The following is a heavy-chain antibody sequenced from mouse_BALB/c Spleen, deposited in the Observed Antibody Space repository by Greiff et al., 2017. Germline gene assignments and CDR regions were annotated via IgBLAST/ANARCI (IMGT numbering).Heavy chain of an antibody. J-gene: IGHJ4*01. V-gene: IGHV2-2*02. D-gene: IGHD1-1*01. Sequence: QVQLKESGPGLVQPSQSLSITCTVSGFSLTSYGVHWVRQSPGKGLEWLGVIWSGGSTDYNAAFISRLSISKDNSKSQVFFKMNSLQANDTAIYYCARNGNYYGSSSYYYAMDYWGQGTSVTVSS. CDR1: GFSLTSYG. CDR2: IWSGGST. CDR3: ARNGNYYGSSSYYYAMDY.